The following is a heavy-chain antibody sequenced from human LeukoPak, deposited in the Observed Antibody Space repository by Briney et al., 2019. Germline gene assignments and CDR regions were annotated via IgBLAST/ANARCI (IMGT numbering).Heavy chain of an antibody. CDR2: ISSSSNYI. Sequence: GGSLRLSCAASGFTFSSYSMNWVRQAPGKGLEWVSSISSSSNYIYYADSVKGRFTISRDNAKNSLYLQMNSLRAEDTAVYYCARETTVVTPVAFDIWGQGTMVTVSS. V-gene: IGHV3-21*01. J-gene: IGHJ3*02. D-gene: IGHD4-23*01. CDR3: ARETTVVTPVAFDI. CDR1: GFTFSSYS.